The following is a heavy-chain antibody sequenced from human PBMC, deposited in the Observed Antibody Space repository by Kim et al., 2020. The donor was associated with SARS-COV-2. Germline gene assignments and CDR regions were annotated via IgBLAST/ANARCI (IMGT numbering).Heavy chain of an antibody. CDR3: ARGFYDSSGYHDTLDL. J-gene: IGHJ4*02. CDR1: GYSFTGYY. CDR2: INPNSGAT. Sequence: ASVKVSCKASGYSFTGYYMHWVRQAPGQGLEWMGRINPNSGATTYARNFRGRVTMTRDTSISTSYMELSSLRSDDTAVYYCARGFYDSSGYHDTLDLWGQGTLVTVSP. V-gene: IGHV1-2*06. D-gene: IGHD3-22*01.